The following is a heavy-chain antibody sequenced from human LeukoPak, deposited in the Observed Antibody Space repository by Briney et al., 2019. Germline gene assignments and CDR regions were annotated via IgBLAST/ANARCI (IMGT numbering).Heavy chain of an antibody. J-gene: IGHJ4*02. CDR3: ASTISMVRGVIRYFDY. Sequence: GGSLRLSCAASGFTFSSYSMNWVRQAPGKGLEWVSSISSSSSFEYYTGSVKGRFTISRDNAKNSLYLQMNSLRAEDTAVYYCASTISMVRGVIRYFDYWGQGTLVTVSS. CDR1: GFTFSSYS. D-gene: IGHD3-10*01. V-gene: IGHV3-21*01. CDR2: ISSSSSFE.